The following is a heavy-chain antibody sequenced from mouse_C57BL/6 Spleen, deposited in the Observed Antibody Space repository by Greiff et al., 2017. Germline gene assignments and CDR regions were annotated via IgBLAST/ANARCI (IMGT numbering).Heavy chain of an antibody. Sequence: QVQLKESGAELVKPGASVKISCKASGYAFRSYWMNWVKQRPGKGLEWIGQIYPGDGDTNYNGKFKGKATLTADKSSSTAYMQLSSLTSEDSAVYFCARWGAQATFDYWGQGTTLTVSS. CDR2: IYPGDGDT. V-gene: IGHV1-80*01. J-gene: IGHJ2*01. CDR3: ARWGAQATFDY. CDR1: GYAFRSYW. D-gene: IGHD3-2*02.